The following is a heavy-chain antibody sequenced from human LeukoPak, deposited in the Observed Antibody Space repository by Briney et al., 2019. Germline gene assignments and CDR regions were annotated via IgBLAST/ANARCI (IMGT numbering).Heavy chain of an antibody. CDR1: GFTVSSSY. CDR3: ARSRPGRSYYVVDWFDP. Sequence: PGGSLRLSCVASGFTVSSSYMNWVRQAPGKGLEWVSVLYSGGSTNYGDSVKGRFTTSRDNSKNTLYLQMNSLRVEDTAVYFCARSRPGRSYYVVDWFDPWGQGTLVTVAS. D-gene: IGHD3-10*01. CDR2: LYSGGST. V-gene: IGHV3-53*01. J-gene: IGHJ5*02.